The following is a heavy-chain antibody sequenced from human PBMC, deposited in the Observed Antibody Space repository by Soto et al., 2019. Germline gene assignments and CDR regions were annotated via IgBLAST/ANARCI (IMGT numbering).Heavy chain of an antibody. CDR3: ARVTPRDYYDSSGWWFDP. V-gene: IGHV4-31*03. Sequence: SWTLSLTCTVSGGAISSGGYYWSWIRQHPGKGLEWIGYIYYSGSTDYNPSLKSRVTIAVDTSKNQFPLKLSSVTAADTAVYYCARVTPRDYYDSSGWWFDPWGQGTLVTVSS. J-gene: IGHJ5*02. CDR1: GGAISSGGYY. CDR2: IYYSGST. D-gene: IGHD3-22*01.